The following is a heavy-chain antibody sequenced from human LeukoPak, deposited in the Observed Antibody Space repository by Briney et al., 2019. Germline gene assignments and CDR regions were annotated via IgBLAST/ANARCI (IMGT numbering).Heavy chain of an antibody. D-gene: IGHD3-22*01. J-gene: IGHJ3*02. Sequence: SETLSLTCTVSGGSISSYYWSWIRQPPGKGLEWIGYIYYSGSTNYNPSLKSRVTISVDTSKNQFSLKLSSVTAADTAVYYCARDQYCDGSYYRDAFDIWGQGTMVTVSS. CDR2: IYYSGST. CDR3: ARDQYCDGSYYRDAFDI. V-gene: IGHV4-59*01. CDR1: GGSISSYY.